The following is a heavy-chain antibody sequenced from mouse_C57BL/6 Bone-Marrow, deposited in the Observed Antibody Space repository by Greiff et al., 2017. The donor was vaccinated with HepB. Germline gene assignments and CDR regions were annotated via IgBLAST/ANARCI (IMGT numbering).Heavy chain of an antibody. Sequence: EVQLQHSGAELVRPGASVKLSCTASGFNIKDDYMHWVKQRPEQGLEWIGWIDPENGDTEYASKFQGKATITADTSSNTAYLQLSSLTSEDTAVYYCTTIYYYGSRGYWYFDVWGTGTTVTVSS. CDR1: GFNIKDDY. CDR2: IDPENGDT. D-gene: IGHD1-1*01. J-gene: IGHJ1*03. V-gene: IGHV14-4*01. CDR3: TTIYYYGSRGYWYFDV.